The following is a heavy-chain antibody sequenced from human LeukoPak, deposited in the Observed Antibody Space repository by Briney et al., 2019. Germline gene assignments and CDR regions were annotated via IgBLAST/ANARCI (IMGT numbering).Heavy chain of an antibody. D-gene: IGHD4/OR15-4a*01. J-gene: IGHJ4*02. CDR1: GYSFTSYW. CDR3: GRRGATFFDY. Sequence: GESLKISCKEFGYSFTSYWIAWVRQMPGKGLEWMGIIYPSDSDTRYSPSFQGQVTISADKSISTAYLQWSSLKASDTAMYYCGRRGATFFDYWGQGTLVTVSS. V-gene: IGHV5-51*01. CDR2: IYPSDSDT.